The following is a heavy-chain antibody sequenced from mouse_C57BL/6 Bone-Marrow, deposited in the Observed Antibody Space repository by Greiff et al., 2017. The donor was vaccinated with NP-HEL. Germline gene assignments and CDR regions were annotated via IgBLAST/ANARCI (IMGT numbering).Heavy chain of an antibody. D-gene: IGHD2-4*01. V-gene: IGHV1-50*01. CDR1: GYTFTSYW. Sequence: VQLQQPGAELVKPGASVKLSCKASGYTFTSYWMQWVKQRPGQGLEWIGEIDPSDSYTNYNQKFKGKATLTVDTSSSTAYMQLSSLTSEDSAVYYCASPPQFNDYDEGYYFDYWGQGTTLTVSS. CDR3: ASPPQFNDYDEGYYFDY. CDR2: IDPSDSYT. J-gene: IGHJ2*01.